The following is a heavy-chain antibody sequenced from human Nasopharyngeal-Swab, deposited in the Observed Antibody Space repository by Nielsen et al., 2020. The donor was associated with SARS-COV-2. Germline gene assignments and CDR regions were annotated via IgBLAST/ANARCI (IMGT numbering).Heavy chain of an antibody. D-gene: IGHD2-2*01. CDR3: ARDMSWDGTSRSVYYGMDV. J-gene: IGHJ6*02. CDR2: INPSGGST. Sequence: ASVKVSCKASGYTFTSYYMHWARQAPGQGLEWMGIINPSGGSTSYAQKFQGRVTMTRDTSTSTVYMELSSLRSEDTAVYYCARDMSWDGTSRSVYYGMDVWGQGTTVTVSS. V-gene: IGHV1-46*01. CDR1: GYTFTSYY.